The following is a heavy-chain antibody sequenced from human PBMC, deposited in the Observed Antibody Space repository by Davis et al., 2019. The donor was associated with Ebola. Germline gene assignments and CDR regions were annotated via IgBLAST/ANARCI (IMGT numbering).Heavy chain of an antibody. Sequence: PGGSLRLSCSASGFTFSSYAMHWVRQAPGRGLEYVSGISSNGGSTYYADSVKGRFTISRDNSKNKLYLQMSSLRAEDTAVYYCVKSGGRTVYDHFDYWGQGTLVTVSS. CDR2: ISSNGGST. CDR1: GFTFSSYA. CDR3: VKSGGRTVYDHFDY. J-gene: IGHJ4*02. V-gene: IGHV3-64D*06. D-gene: IGHD1-14*01.